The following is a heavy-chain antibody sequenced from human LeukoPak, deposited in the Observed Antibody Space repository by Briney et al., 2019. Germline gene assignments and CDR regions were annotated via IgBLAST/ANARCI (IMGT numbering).Heavy chain of an antibody. CDR3: ASDFVLAGIAFDI. CDR2: IIPIFGTA. Sequence: GASVKVSCKASGGTFSSYAISWVRQAPGQGLEWMGGIIPIFGTANYAQKFQGRVTITADESTSTAYMELSSLRSEDTAVYYCASDFVLAGIAFDIWGQGTMVTVSS. V-gene: IGHV1-69*13. J-gene: IGHJ3*02. D-gene: IGHD6-19*01. CDR1: GGTFSSYA.